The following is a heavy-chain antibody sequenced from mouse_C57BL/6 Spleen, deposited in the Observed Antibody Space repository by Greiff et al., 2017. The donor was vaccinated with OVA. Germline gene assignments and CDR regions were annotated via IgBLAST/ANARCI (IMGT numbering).Heavy chain of an antibody. CDR1: GYTFTSYW. CDR2: IYPGSGST. D-gene: IGHD1-1*01. V-gene: IGHV1-55*01. CDR3: ARFDYGSSYGYFDV. Sequence: QVQLQQSGAELVKPGASVKMSCKASGYTFTSYWITWVKQRPGQGLEWIGDIYPGSGSTNYNEKFKSKATLTVDTSSSTAYMQLSSLTSEDSAVYYCARFDYGSSYGYFDVWGTGTTVTVSS. J-gene: IGHJ1*03.